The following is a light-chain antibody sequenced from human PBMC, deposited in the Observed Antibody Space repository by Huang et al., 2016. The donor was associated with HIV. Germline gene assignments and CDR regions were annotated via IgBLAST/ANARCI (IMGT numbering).Light chain of an antibody. J-gene: IGKJ2*01. CDR1: QSVATN. Sequence: EIIMTQSPATLSLSPGEGASLSCRANQSVATNLAWYLHRPGQSPRILIFGASIRASGLPGRFSGSGSGTQFTLTVSGLQSEDFAVYYCQQYHNWPYTFGQGTKLEI. CDR3: QQYHNWPYT. CDR2: GAS. V-gene: IGKV3-15*01.